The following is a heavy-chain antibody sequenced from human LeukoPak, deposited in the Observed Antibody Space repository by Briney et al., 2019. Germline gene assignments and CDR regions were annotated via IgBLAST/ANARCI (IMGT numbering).Heavy chain of an antibody. CDR1: GGSISSYD. J-gene: IGHJ4*02. CDR3: ARLKAVPGTGGYFDY. CDR2: LYYSGST. Sequence: SETLSLTCTVSGGSISSYDWSWIRQPPGNGLECIGYLYYSGSTNYNPPLKSRVTISVDTSKNQFSLKLSSVTAADTAAYYCARLKAVPGTGGYFDYWGQGTLVTVSS. D-gene: IGHD6-13*01. V-gene: IGHV4-59*08.